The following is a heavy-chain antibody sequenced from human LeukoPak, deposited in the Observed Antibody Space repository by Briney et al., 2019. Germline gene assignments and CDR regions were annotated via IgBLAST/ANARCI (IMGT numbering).Heavy chain of an antibody. D-gene: IGHD2-2*01. CDR2: IIPISGTA. J-gene: IGHJ4*02. Sequence: GASVKVSCKASGGTFSNYAISWVRQAPGQGLEWMGVIIPISGTANFAQKFQGRVTITTDESTSTAYMELSSLRYEDTAVYYCARGYCTNTICLGRPYFDYWGQGTLVTVSS. V-gene: IGHV1-69*05. CDR3: ARGYCTNTICLGRPYFDY. CDR1: GGTFSNYA.